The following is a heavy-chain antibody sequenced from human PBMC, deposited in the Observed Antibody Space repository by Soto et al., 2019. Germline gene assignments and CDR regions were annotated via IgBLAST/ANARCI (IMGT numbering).Heavy chain of an antibody. V-gene: IGHV1-18*01. CDR3: ARSITGSSPAGGWFDP. Sequence: ASVKVSCKASGYTFTSYGISWVRQAPGQGLEWMGWISAYNGNTNYAQKLQGRVTMTTDTSTSTAYMELRSLRSDDTAVYYCARSITGSSPAGGWFDPWGQGTLVTVSS. CDR1: GYTFTSYG. J-gene: IGHJ5*02. D-gene: IGHD6-6*01. CDR2: ISAYNGNT.